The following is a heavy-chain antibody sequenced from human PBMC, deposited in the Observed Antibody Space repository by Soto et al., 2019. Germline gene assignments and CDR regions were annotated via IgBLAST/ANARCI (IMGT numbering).Heavy chain of an antibody. V-gene: IGHV1-69*13. Sequence: VASVKVSCKASGGTFSSDTITWVRQAPGPGLEWMGGIIPISDTANYARNFQGRVTISAGESTSTVYMELSILRFDDMDVYYCATLVPAPIKLWLRFGWFDPWGQGTLVTVSS. D-gene: IGHD2-2*01. J-gene: IGHJ5*02. CDR2: IIPISDTA. CDR1: GGTFSSDT. CDR3: ATLVPAPIKLWLRFGWFDP.